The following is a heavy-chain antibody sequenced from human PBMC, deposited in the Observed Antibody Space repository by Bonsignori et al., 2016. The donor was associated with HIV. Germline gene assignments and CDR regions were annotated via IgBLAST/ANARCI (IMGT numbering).Heavy chain of an antibody. D-gene: IGHD2/OR15-2a*01. J-gene: IGHJ6*02. Sequence: EVQLVESGGGLVQPGGSLRLSCAASGFTFSSYWMSWVRQVPGKGLEWVANIKEDGSEKYHVDSVKGRFTISRDNAKNSLYLQMSSVRAEDTALYYCARDSSGMDVWGQGTTVTV. V-gene: IGHV3-7*01. CDR3: ARDSSGMDV. CDR2: IKEDGSEK. CDR1: GFTFSSYW.